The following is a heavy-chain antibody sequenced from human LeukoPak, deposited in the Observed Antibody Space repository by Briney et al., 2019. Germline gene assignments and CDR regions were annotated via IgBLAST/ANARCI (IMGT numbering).Heavy chain of an antibody. V-gene: IGHV3-23*01. CDR2: ISGSGGRGTT. J-gene: IGHJ4*02. Sequence: GGSLRLSCAASGFTFSNFVMTWVRQAPGKGLEWVSAISGSGGRGTTYYADSAKGRFTSSRDNAKNTMYLQMNSLSVEDTAVYYCAKDIAASGLPRIFDFWGQGTLVTVSS. D-gene: IGHD6-13*01. CDR3: AKDIAASGLPRIFDF. CDR1: GFTFSNFV.